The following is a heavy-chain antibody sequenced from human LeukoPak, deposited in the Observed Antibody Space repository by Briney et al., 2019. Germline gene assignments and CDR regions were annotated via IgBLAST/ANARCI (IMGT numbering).Heavy chain of an antibody. D-gene: IGHD3-22*01. CDR1: GFSLSTSGMC. CDR2: IDWDDDK. Sequence: SGPALVKPTQTLTLTCTFSGFSLSTSGMCVSWIRQPPGKALEWLARIDWDDDKYYSTSLKTRLTISKDTSKNQVVLTMTNMDPVFTSTYYCARAYDSSRYSDDRGAFDIWGQGTMVTVSS. J-gene: IGHJ3*02. V-gene: IGHV2-70*11. CDR3: ARAYDSSRYSDDRGAFDI.